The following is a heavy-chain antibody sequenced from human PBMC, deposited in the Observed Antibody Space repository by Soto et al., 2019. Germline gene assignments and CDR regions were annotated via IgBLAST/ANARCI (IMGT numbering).Heavy chain of an antibody. D-gene: IGHD3-9*01. V-gene: IGHV3-9*01. CDR3: AKDSESLPWSYDMRGRQAFDI. CDR2: ISWNSGSI. J-gene: IGHJ3*02. CDR1: GFTFDDYA. Sequence: EVQLVESGGGLVQPGRSLRLSCAASGFTFDDYAMHWVRQAPGKGLEWVSGISWNSGSIGYADSVKGRFTISRDNAKNSLYLQMNSLRAEDTALYYCAKDSESLPWSYDMRGRQAFDIWGQGTMVTVSS.